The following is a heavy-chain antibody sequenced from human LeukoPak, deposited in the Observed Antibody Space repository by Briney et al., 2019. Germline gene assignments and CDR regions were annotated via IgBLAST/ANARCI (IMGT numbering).Heavy chain of an antibody. Sequence: PRGSHSLFCVASGLNFDDSAMHWVRQAPGKGLEWVSLISADGGSTFSADSVKGRFSISRDNSKNSLYLQMNSLRSEDTAMYYCAKESGKFDYWGRGTL. CDR2: ISADGGST. V-gene: IGHV3-43*02. CDR1: GLNFDDSA. CDR3: AKESGKFDY. J-gene: IGHJ4*02.